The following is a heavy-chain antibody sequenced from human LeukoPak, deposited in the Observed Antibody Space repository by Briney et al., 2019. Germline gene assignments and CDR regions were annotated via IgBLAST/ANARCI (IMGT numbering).Heavy chain of an antibody. CDR2: INHSGST. J-gene: IGHJ6*02. CDR1: GGSFSGYY. Sequence: SETLSLTCAVYGGSFSGYYWSWIRQPPGKGLEWIGEINHSGSTNYNPSLKSRVTISVDTSKNQFSLKLSSVTAADTAVYYCARETAAGFYYGMDVWGQGTTVTVSS. CDR3: ARETAAGFYYGMDV. D-gene: IGHD6-13*01. V-gene: IGHV4-34*01.